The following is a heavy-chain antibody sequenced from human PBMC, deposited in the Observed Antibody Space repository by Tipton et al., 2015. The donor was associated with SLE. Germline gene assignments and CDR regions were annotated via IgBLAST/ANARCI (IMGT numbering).Heavy chain of an antibody. CDR2: IGADYNT. D-gene: IGHD1-26*01. CDR3: ANPRRSPGSFDI. V-gene: IGHV3-23*01. CDR1: GFMFSGNA. J-gene: IGHJ3*02. Sequence: SLRLSCAASGFMFSGNAMSWVRQAPGKGLEWVSGIGADYNTGYGDSVKGRFTISRDNSKNTLYLEMNSPRAEDTAVYYCANPRRSPGSFDIWGQGTMVTVSS.